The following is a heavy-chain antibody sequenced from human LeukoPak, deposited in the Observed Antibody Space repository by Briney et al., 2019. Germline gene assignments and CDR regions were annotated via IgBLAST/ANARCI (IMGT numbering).Heavy chain of an antibody. V-gene: IGHV1-69*05. CDR2: IIPIFGTA. CDR3: ARVGLGYCSGGSCPDY. D-gene: IGHD2-15*01. Sequence: ASVKVSCKASRCTFSSYAISWVRQAPGQGLEWMGGIIPIFGTANYAQKLQGRVTITTDESTSTAYMELSSLRSEDTAVYYCARVGLGYCSGGSCPDYWGQGTLVTVSS. CDR1: RCTFSSYA. J-gene: IGHJ4*02.